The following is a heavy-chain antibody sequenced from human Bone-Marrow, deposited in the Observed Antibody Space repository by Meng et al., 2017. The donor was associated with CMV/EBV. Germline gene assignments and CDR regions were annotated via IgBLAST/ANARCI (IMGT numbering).Heavy chain of an antibody. CDR2: MNPNSGNT. J-gene: IGHJ4*02. D-gene: IGHD3-22*01. CDR3: ARDVETYYYDSSGYSYPHY. V-gene: IGHV1-8*02. CDR1: GYTFTSYG. Sequence: ASVKVSCKASGYTFTSYGISWVRQAPGQGLEWMGWMNPNSGNTGYAQKFQGRVTMTRNTSISTAYMELSSLRSDDTAVYYCARDVETYYYDSSGYSYPHYWGQGTLVTVSS.